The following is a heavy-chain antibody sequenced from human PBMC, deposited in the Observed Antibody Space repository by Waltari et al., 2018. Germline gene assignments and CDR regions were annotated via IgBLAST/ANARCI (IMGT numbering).Heavy chain of an antibody. D-gene: IGHD2-15*01. CDR2: VHGSGRS. CDR1: GASVSSAYW. CDR3: ARDRGRGLYLDT. J-gene: IGHJ5*02. Sequence: QLQLQESGPGLVKPSGTLSLSCAVSGASVSSAYWWSWVRQSPQKGLEWIGQVHGSGRSNDSPSFARRVTVSLDTSNDEFSLKVTSATAADTAMYYCARDRGRGLYLDTWGPGTLVTVSP. V-gene: IGHV4-4*02.